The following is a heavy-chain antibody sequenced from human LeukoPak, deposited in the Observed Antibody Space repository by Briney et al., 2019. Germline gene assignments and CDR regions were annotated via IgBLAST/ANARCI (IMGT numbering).Heavy chain of an antibody. J-gene: IGHJ2*01. CDR3: ARRAYYDGSGYSPASGYFDL. CDR2: IYSNGIT. CDR1: GVSIISYY. Sequence: SETLTLTCTVSGVSIISYYWNWIRQPPGKGLEWIGYIYSNGITSYNPSLRSRGTISIATSKNQFSLRLRSVTAADTAIYYCARRAYYDGSGYSPASGYFDLWGRGTLVSVSS. V-gene: IGHV4-4*08. D-gene: IGHD3-22*01.